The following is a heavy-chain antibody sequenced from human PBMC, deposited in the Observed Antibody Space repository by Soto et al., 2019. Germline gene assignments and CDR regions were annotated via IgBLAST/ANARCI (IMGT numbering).Heavy chain of an antibody. V-gene: IGHV3-7*03. CDR2: IKQDASER. CDR3: ARDSRTLFETNRVRSDY. CDR1: GFTYSKYW. Sequence: PGGSLRLSCVASGFTYSKYWMSWARQAPGKGLEWVANIKQDASERNYMDSVRGLFTISRDNAKNSVYLQMDSLRAEDTAVYYCARDSRTLFETNRVRSDYWGQGTLVTVAS. D-gene: IGHD2-2*01. J-gene: IGHJ4*02.